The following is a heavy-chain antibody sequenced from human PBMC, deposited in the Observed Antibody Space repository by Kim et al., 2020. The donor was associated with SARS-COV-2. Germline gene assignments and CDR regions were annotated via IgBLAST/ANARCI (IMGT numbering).Heavy chain of an antibody. D-gene: IGHD3-10*01. J-gene: IGHJ6*02. CDR1: GGSISSSSYY. Sequence: SETLSLTCTVSGGSISSSSYYWGWIRQPPGKGLEWIGSIYYSGSTYYNPSLKSRVTISVDTSKNQFSLKLSSVTAADTAVYYCARQSGSGSYYRGYYYYGMDVWGQGTTVTVSS. CDR2: IYYSGST. CDR3: ARQSGSGSYYRGYYYYGMDV. V-gene: IGHV4-39*01.